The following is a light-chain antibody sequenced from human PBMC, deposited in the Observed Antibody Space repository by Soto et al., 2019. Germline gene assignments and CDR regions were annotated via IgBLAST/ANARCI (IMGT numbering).Light chain of an antibody. CDR2: GAS. J-gene: IGKJ2*01. CDR1: QSLSSN. V-gene: IGKV3-15*01. Sequence: EIVMTQSPGTLSVSPGERATLSCRASQSLSSNLAWYQQTPGQAPRLLIYGASTRATGIPARFSGSGSGTEFTLTISSLQSEDFAVYYCQQYNNWPPYTFGQGTKLEIK. CDR3: QQYNNWPPYT.